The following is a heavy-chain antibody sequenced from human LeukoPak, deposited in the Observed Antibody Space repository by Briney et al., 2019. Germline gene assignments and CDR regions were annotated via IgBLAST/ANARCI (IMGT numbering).Heavy chain of an antibody. Sequence: GGSLRLSCAASGFXFNTYEINWVRQAPGKGLEWVSYISTDDTITYYADSVKGRFTISRDNAKNSLYLHMNSLRAEDTGVYYCARDLAAAGRWGQGTLVTVSS. J-gene: IGHJ4*02. CDR1: GFXFNTYE. CDR3: ARDLAAAGR. CDR2: ISTDDTIT. V-gene: IGHV3-48*03. D-gene: IGHD6-13*01.